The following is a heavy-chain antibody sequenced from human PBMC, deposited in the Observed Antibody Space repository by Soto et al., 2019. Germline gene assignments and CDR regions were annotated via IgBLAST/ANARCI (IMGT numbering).Heavy chain of an antibody. V-gene: IGHV4-59*01. Sequence: SETLSLTCTVSGGSISSYYWSWIRQPPGKGLEWIGYIYYSGSTNYNPSLKSRVTISVDTPKNQFSLELSSVTAADTAVYYCARDSAGWGEFDYWGQGTLVTVSS. D-gene: IGHD3-10*01. J-gene: IGHJ4*02. CDR2: IYYSGST. CDR1: GGSISSYY. CDR3: ARDSAGWGEFDY.